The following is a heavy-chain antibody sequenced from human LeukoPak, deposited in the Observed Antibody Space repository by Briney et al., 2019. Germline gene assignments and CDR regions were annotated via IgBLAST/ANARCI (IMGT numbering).Heavy chain of an antibody. CDR2: INPNSGGT. CDR1: GYTFTGYY. Sequence: ASVKVSCKASGYTFTGYYMHWVRQAPGQGLEWMGWINPNSGGTNYAQKFQGRVTMTRDTSISTAYMELSRLRSDDTAVYYCARDPIVQGLVRTSSFDYWGQGTLVTVSS. V-gene: IGHV1-2*02. D-gene: IGHD6-6*01. J-gene: IGHJ4*02. CDR3: ARDPIVQGLVRTSSFDY.